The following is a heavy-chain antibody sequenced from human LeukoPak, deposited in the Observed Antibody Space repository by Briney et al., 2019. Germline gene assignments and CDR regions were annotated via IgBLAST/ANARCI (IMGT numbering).Heavy chain of an antibody. V-gene: IGHV4-4*07. CDR1: GGSISSYY. CDR2: IYTSGST. CDR3: ARRGRVYCSGGSCWVFDY. J-gene: IGHJ4*02. D-gene: IGHD2-15*01. Sequence: PSETLSLTCTVSGGSISSYYWSWIRQPAGKGLEWIGRIYTSGSTNYNPSLKSRVTISVDTSKNQFSLKLSSVTAADTAVYYCARRGRVYCSGGSCWVFDYWGQGTLVTVSS.